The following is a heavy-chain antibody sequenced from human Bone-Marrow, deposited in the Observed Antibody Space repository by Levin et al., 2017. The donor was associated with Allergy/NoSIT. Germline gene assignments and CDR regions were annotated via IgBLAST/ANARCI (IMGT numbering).Heavy chain of an antibody. V-gene: IGHV3-49*04. Sequence: GGSLRLSCTASGFIFGDYTMTWVRQAPGKGLEWVGYIRGKAYGEATEYAASVKGRFTFSRDDSKSIVYLQMNSLKTEDTAGYYCTRGPDDNDCAPWGQGTLVTVSS. CDR2: IRGKAYGEAT. CDR3: TRGPDDNDCAP. CDR1: GFIFGDYT. J-gene: IGHJ5*02. D-gene: IGHD2-21*01.